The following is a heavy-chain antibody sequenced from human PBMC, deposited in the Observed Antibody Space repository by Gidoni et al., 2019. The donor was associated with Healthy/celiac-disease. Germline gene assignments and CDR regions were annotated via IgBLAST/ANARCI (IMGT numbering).Heavy chain of an antibody. V-gene: IGHV1-69*06. CDR1: GAPFTSYA. D-gene: IGHD3-22*01. J-gene: IGHJ6*04. Sequence: QVQLVQSGAEVKKPGSSVKVSCKASGAPFTSYAISWVRQAPGQGLAWMGGIIPIFGTANYAQKFQGRVTITADKSTSTAYMELSSLRSEDTAVYYCARGGRYDRASGDVWGKGTTVTVSS. CDR2: IIPIFGTA. CDR3: ARGGRYDRASGDV.